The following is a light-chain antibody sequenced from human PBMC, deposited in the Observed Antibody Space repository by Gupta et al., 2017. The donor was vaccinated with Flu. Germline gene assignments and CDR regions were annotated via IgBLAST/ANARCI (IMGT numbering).Light chain of an antibody. CDR1: ESVSNSY. J-gene: IGKJ3*01. CDR2: GAS. V-gene: IGKV3-20*01. Sequence: GERATLSCRASESVSNSYLAWYQQKPGQSPRLLSYGASSRATGIPDRISGSGSGTDFTLTISRLEPEDFAVYYCHQYGSSFTFGPGTKVDIK. CDR3: HQYGSSFT.